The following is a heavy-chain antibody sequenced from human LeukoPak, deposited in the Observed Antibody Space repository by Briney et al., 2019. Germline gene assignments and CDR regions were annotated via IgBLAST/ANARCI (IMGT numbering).Heavy chain of an antibody. CDR1: GFTFSSNA. J-gene: IGHJ4*02. V-gene: IGHV3-30*04. CDR2: ISYDGRNK. CDR3: ARANIVVVTAIQKSCYFDY. Sequence: GGSLRLSCAASGFTFSSNAMSWVRQGPGKGLGWVAVISYDGRNKYYADSVKGRFTTSRDNTKNTLYLQMNSRRAEDTAVYYCARANIVVVTAIQKSCYFDYWGQGTLVTVSS. D-gene: IGHD2-21*02.